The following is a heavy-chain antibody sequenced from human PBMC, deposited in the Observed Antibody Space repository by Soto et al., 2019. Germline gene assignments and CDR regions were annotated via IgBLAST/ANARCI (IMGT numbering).Heavy chain of an antibody. V-gene: IGHV3-21*01. Sequence: PGGSLRLSCAASGFTFSSYSMNWVRQAPGKGLEWVSSISSSSSYIYYADSVKGRFTISRDNAKNSLYLQMNSLRAEDTAVYYCAREFTRNPPHYYYYGMDVWGQGTTVTVSS. D-gene: IGHD4-4*01. CDR3: AREFTRNPPHYYYYGMDV. CDR2: ISSSSSYI. CDR1: GFTFSSYS. J-gene: IGHJ6*02.